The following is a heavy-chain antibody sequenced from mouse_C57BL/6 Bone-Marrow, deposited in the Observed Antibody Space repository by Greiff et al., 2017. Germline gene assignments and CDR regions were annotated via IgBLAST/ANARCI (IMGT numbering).Heavy chain of an antibody. J-gene: IGHJ3*01. CDR1: GYAFTNYL. CDR3: ARRWAY. V-gene: IGHV1-54*01. Sequence: VQLQQSGAELVRPGTSVKLSCKASGYAFTNYLIEWVKQRPGQGLEWIGVINPGSGGTNYNEKFKGKATLTADKSSSTAYMQLSSLTSEDSAVYFCARRWAYWGQGTLVTVSA. D-gene: IGHD1-1*02. CDR2: INPGSGGT.